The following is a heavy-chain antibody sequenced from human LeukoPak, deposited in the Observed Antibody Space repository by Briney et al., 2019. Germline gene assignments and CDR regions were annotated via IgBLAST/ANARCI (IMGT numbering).Heavy chain of an antibody. J-gene: IGHJ4*02. CDR2: INAGNGNT. V-gene: IGHV1-3*01. D-gene: IGHD1-26*01. CDR1: GYTFTSYA. Sequence: ASVKVSCKASGYTFTSYAMHWVRQAPGQRLEWMGWINAGNGNTKYSQKFQGRVTITRDTSASTAYMELSSLRSEDTAVYYCARDGDWGSYPDYWGQGTLVTVSS. CDR3: ARDGDWGSYPDY.